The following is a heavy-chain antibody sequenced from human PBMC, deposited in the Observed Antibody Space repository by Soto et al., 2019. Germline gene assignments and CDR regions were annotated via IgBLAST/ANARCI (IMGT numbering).Heavy chain of an antibody. CDR3: TVVYELVYYYYGMDV. Sequence: SETLSLTCTVSGGSISSSSYYWGWIRQPPGKGLEWIGSIYYSGSTYYNPSLKSRVTISVDTSKNQLSLKLSSVTAADTAVYYCTVVYELVYYYYGMDVWGQGTTVTVSS. D-gene: IGHD2-8*02. CDR2: IYYSGST. CDR1: GGSISSSSYY. V-gene: IGHV4-39*01. J-gene: IGHJ6*02.